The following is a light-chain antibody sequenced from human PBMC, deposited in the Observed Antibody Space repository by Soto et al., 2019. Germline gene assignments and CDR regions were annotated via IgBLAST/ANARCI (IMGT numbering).Light chain of an antibody. CDR3: QQTYSTPFT. Sequence: EVVLTQSPGTLSLSPGESATLSCRASQSVSSNYLAWYQQKPGKAPKLLIYVASTLQSGVPSRYSGSGSGTDFTLTISSLQPEDSAIYYCQQTYSTPFTFGQGTKLDIK. V-gene: IGKV3D-7*01. J-gene: IGKJ2*01. CDR2: VAS. CDR1: QSVSSNY.